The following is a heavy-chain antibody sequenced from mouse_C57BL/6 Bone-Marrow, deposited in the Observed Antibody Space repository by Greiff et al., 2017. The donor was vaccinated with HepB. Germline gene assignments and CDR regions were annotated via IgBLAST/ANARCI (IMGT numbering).Heavy chain of an antibody. CDR1: GYAFSSYW. V-gene: IGHV1-80*01. Sequence: QVQLQQSGAELVKPGASVKISCKASGYAFSSYWMNWVKQRPGKGLEWIGQIYPGDGDTNYNGKFKGKATLTADKSYSTAYMQLSSLTSEDSAVYFCARRGYGSSYVEFAYWGQGTLVTVSA. CDR2: IYPGDGDT. CDR3: ARRGYGSSYVEFAY. D-gene: IGHD1-1*01. J-gene: IGHJ3*01.